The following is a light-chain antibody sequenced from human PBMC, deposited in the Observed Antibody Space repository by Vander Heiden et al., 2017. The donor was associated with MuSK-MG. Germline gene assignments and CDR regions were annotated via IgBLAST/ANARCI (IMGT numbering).Light chain of an antibody. J-gene: IGLJ2*01. Sequence: QSALTQPPSASGSPGHSVTISCTGTSSDVGGHNHSSCSHQAPAKPPQPTLYEATKRPSGVPDRFSDSKSGNTASLTVSGLQAEDEADYYCSSYAGSKGVFGAGTKLAVL. V-gene: IGLV2-8*01. CDR1: SSDVGGHNH. CDR2: EAT. CDR3: SSYAGSKGV.